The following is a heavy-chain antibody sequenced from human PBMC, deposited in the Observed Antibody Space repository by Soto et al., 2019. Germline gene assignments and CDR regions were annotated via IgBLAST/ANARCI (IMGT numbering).Heavy chain of an antibody. Sequence: SETLSLTCTVSGGSISSGGYYWSWIRQHPGKGLEWIGYIYYSGSTYYNPSLKSRVNISVDTSKDQFSLKLSSVTAADTAVYYCARAVVVVAADQYYYYMDVWGKGTTVTVSS. CDR1: GGSISSGGYY. D-gene: IGHD2-15*01. V-gene: IGHV4-31*03. CDR3: ARAVVVVAADQYYYYMDV. CDR2: IYYSGST. J-gene: IGHJ6*03.